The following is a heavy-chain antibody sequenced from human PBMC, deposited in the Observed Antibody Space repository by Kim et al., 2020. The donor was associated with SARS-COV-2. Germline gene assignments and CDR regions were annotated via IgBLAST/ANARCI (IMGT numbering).Heavy chain of an antibody. V-gene: IGHV3-30-3*01. CDR2: ISYDGSNK. J-gene: IGHJ5*02. Sequence: GGSLRLSCAASGFTFSSYAMHWVRQAPGKGLEWVAVISYDGSNKYYADSVKGRFTISRDNSKNTLYLQMNSLRAEDTAVYYCARVYQLLSTEGWFDPWG. CDR1: GFTFSSYA. D-gene: IGHD2-2*01. CDR3: ARVYQLLSTEGWFDP.